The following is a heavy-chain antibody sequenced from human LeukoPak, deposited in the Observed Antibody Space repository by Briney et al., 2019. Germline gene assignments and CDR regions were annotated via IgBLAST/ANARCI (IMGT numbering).Heavy chain of an antibody. Sequence: PGGSLRLSCAASGFTFSSYDMHWVRQAPGKGLEWVAFMQYEGSIKYYADSVKGRFTISRDNSKNTLYLQMDSLRADDTAVFFCARDSIRQQLYYFDYWGRGTLVTVSS. CDR1: GFTFSSYD. D-gene: IGHD6-13*01. J-gene: IGHJ4*02. CDR3: ARDSIRQQLYYFDY. CDR2: MQYEGSIK. V-gene: IGHV3-30*02.